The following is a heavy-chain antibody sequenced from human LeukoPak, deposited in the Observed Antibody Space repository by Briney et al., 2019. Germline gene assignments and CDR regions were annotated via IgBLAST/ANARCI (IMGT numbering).Heavy chain of an antibody. D-gene: IGHD6-19*01. J-gene: IGHJ4*02. CDR2: IYYSGST. Sequence: SETLSLTCTVSGGSISSYYWSWIRQPPGKGLEWIGYIYYSGSTNYNPSLKSRVTISVDTSKNQFFLKLRSVTAADPAVYYCASSIAVARFDYWGQGTLVTVSS. CDR3: ASSIAVARFDY. CDR1: GGSISSYY. V-gene: IGHV4-59*01.